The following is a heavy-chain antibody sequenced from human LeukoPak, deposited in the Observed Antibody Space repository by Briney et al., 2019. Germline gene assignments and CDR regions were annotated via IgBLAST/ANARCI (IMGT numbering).Heavy chain of an antibody. CDR2: ISYDGSNK. Sequence: GGSLRLSCAASGLTFSSYAMHWVRQAPGKGLEWVAVISYDGSNKYYADSVKGRFTISRDNSKNTLYLQMNSLRAEDTAVYYCARGDTMIVVVWASDAFDIWGQGTMVTVSS. CDR3: ARGDTMIVVVWASDAFDI. CDR1: GLTFSSYA. J-gene: IGHJ3*02. D-gene: IGHD3-22*01. V-gene: IGHV3-30-3*01.